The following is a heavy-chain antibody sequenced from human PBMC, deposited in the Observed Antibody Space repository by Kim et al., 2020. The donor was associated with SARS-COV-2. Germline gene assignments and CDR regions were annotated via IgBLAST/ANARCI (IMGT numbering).Heavy chain of an antibody. CDR2: ISGSGGST. J-gene: IGHJ4*02. V-gene: IGHV3-23*01. Sequence: GGSLRLSCAASGFTFSSYAMSWVRQAPGKGLEWVSAISGSGGSTYYADSVKGRFTISRDNSKNTLYLQMNSLRAEDTAVYYCANLEVRGVIMPTTEWGQGTLVTVSS. CDR3: ANLEVRGVIMPTTE. CDR1: GFTFSSYA. D-gene: IGHD3-10*01.